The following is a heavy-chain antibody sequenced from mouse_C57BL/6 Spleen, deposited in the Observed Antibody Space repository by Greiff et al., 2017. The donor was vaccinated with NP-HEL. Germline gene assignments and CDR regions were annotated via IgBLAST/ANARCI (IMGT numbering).Heavy chain of an antibody. V-gene: IGHV5-9-1*02. Sequence: EVKLMESGEGLVKPGGSLKLSCAASGFTFSSYAMSWVRQTPEKRLEWVAYISSGGDYIYYADTVKGRFTISRNNARNTLYLKMSRMKSEDAAMYYCTRDADYAMDYWGQGTSVTVSS. J-gene: IGHJ4*01. CDR3: TRDADYAMDY. CDR1: GFTFSSYA. CDR2: ISSGGDYI.